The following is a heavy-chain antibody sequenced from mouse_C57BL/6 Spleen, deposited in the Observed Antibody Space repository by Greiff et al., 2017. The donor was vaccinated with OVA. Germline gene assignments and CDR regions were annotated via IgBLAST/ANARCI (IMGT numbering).Heavy chain of an antibody. CDR3: TRRDYYGSSTDY. Sequence: LQESGADLVKPGASVKLSCKASGYTFTSYYMYWVKQRPGQGLEWIGEINPSNGGTNFNEKFKSKATLTVDKSSSTAYMQLSSLTSEDSAVYYCTRRDYYGSSTDYWGQGTTLTVSS. D-gene: IGHD1-1*01. CDR2: INPSNGGT. V-gene: IGHV1S81*02. CDR1: GYTFTSYY. J-gene: IGHJ2*01.